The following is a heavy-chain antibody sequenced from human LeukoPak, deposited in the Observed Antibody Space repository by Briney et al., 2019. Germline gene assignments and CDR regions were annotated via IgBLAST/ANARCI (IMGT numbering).Heavy chain of an antibody. V-gene: IGHV3-53*01. Sequence: GSLRLSCAASGFTVSSSYMSWVRQAPGKGLEWVSTIYSGGSTYYADSVKGRVTISRDNSENTLYLQMNSLRAEDTAVYYCARAGFHSSSSYLDYWGQGTLVTVSS. CDR1: GFTVSSSY. CDR2: IYSGGST. J-gene: IGHJ4*02. D-gene: IGHD6-13*01. CDR3: ARAGFHSSSSYLDY.